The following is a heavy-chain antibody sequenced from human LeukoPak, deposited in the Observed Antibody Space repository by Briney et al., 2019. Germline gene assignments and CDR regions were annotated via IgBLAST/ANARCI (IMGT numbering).Heavy chain of an antibody. CDR1: GHTFTSYY. Sequence: ASVKVSCKASGHTFTSYYMHWVRQAPGQGLEWMGIINPSGGSTSYAQKFQGRVTMTRDTSTSTVYMELSSLRSEDTAVYYCARSKGLFYGSGSYYPKPIDYWGQGTLVTVSS. CDR3: ARSKGLFYGSGSYYPKPIDY. J-gene: IGHJ4*02. D-gene: IGHD3-10*01. V-gene: IGHV1-46*03. CDR2: INPSGGST.